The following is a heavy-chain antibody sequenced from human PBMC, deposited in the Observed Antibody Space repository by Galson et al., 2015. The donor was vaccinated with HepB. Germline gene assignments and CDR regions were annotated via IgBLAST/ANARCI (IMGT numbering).Heavy chain of an antibody. CDR2: IYTSRST. CDR3: ARGKVGGNYFYYMDV. J-gene: IGHJ6*03. D-gene: IGHD1-26*01. Sequence: TLSLTCTVSGGSISSGSYYWSWIRQPAGKGLERIGHIYTSRSTNYNPSLKSRVTMSVDTSKNQFSLKLSSVTAADTAVYYCARGKVGGNYFYYMDVWGKGTTVTVSS. CDR1: GGSISSGSYY. V-gene: IGHV4-61*09.